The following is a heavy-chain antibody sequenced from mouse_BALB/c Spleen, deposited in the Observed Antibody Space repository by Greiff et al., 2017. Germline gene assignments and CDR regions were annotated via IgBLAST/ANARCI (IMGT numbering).Heavy chain of an antibody. Sequence: EVKLVESGGGLVKPGGSLKLSCAASGFTFSDYYMYWVRQTPEKRLEWVATISDGGSYTYYPDSVKGRFTISRDNAKNTLYLQMSSLKSEDTAMYYCTREGDYDGRFAYWGQGTLVTVSA. CDR1: GFTFSDYY. V-gene: IGHV5-4*02. CDR3: TREGDYDGRFAY. D-gene: IGHD2-4*01. CDR2: ISDGGSYT. J-gene: IGHJ3*01.